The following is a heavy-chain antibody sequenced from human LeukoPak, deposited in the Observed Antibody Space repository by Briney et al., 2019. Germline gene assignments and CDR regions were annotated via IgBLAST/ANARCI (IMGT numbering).Heavy chain of an antibody. CDR1: GFTFSGSA. CDR3: TRLVGIAVAGTGKPDY. D-gene: IGHD6-19*01. Sequence: GRSLRLSCAASGFTFSGSAMHWVRQASGKGLEWVGRIRSKANSYATAYAASVKGRFTISRDDSKNTAYLQMNSLKTEDTAVYYCTRLVGIAVAGTGKPDYWGQGTLVTVSS. J-gene: IGHJ4*02. V-gene: IGHV3-73*01. CDR2: IRSKANSYAT.